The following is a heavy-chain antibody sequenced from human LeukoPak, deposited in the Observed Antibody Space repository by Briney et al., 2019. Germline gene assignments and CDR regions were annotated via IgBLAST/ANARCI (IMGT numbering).Heavy chain of an antibody. CDR1: GFTFSSYG. CDR3: AQSTDYYGSGSYFDY. J-gene: IGHJ4*02. Sequence: PGGSLRLSCAASGFTFSSYGMHWVRQAPGKGLEWVAFIRYDGSNKYYADSVKGRFTISRDNSKNTLYLQMNSLRAEDTAVYYCAQSTDYYGSGSYFDYWGQGTLVTVSS. V-gene: IGHV3-30*02. D-gene: IGHD3-10*01. CDR2: IRYDGSNK.